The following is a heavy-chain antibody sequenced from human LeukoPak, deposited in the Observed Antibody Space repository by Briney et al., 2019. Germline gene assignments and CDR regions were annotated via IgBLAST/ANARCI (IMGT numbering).Heavy chain of an antibody. Sequence: ASVKVSCKASGYTFTGYYMHWVRQAPGQGLEWMGWINPNSGGTNYAQKFQGRVTMTRDTSISTAYMELSRLRSDDTAVYYCARGQYYYGSGSYVFDYWGQGTLVTVSS. CDR1: GYTFTGYY. J-gene: IGHJ4*02. CDR3: ARGQYYYGSGSYVFDY. V-gene: IGHV1-2*02. D-gene: IGHD3-10*01. CDR2: INPNSGGT.